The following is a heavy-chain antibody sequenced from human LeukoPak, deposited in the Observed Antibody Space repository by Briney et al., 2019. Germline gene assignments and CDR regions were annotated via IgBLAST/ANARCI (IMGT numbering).Heavy chain of an antibody. D-gene: IGHD3-22*01. CDR2: IRSDGSTI. V-gene: IGHV3-11*01. CDR1: GFTFSDYD. J-gene: IGHJ4*02. CDR3: AREGRGYYGDFDY. Sequence: GGSLRLSCSASGFTFSDYDMNSIRHAPGKGLEWVSYIRSDGSTIYDADSVKGRFFISRDNAKNSLYLQMNSLGAEDTAVYYCAREGRGYYGDFDYWGQGTLVTVSS.